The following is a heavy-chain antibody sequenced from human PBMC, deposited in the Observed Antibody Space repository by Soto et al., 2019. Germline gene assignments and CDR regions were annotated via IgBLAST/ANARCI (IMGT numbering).Heavy chain of an antibody. CDR3: ARHGGTPDLYFDY. D-gene: IGHD3-16*01. Sequence: GSLRLSCAASGFILGAHAMSWVRQAPGKGLEWVSAINWIGGSTNYADSMKGRFTISRDNAKNSLYLQMSSLRAEDTALYYCARHGGTPDLYFDYRGQGTTVTVSS. CDR2: INWIGGST. J-gene: IGHJ4*02. V-gene: IGHV3-20*04. CDR1: GFILGAHA.